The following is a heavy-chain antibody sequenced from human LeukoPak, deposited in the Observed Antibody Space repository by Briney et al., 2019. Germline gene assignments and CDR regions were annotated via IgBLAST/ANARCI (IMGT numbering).Heavy chain of an antibody. J-gene: IGHJ5*02. Sequence: GSLRLSCTASEFTFGDYAISWVRQPPGKGLEWIGYIYYSGSTNYNLSLKSRVTISVDTSKNQFSLKLSSVTAADTAVYYCARAMVRGMRWFDPWGQGTLVTVSS. CDR3: ARAMVRGMRWFDP. CDR2: IYYSGST. D-gene: IGHD3-10*01. V-gene: IGHV4-59*01. CDR1: EFTFGDYA.